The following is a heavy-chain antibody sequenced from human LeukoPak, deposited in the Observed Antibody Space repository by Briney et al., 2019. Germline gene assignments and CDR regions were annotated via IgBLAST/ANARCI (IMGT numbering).Heavy chain of an antibody. CDR3: ARGNYYYMDV. CDR2: INLGRGSS. CDR1: GYTFTSYY. J-gene: IGHJ6*03. V-gene: IGHV1-46*01. Sequence: ASVKVSCKACGYTFTSYYMHWVRQAPGQGLEWMGIINLGRGSSSYAQKFQGRVTMTRDMATSTVYMDLSRLRSEDTALYYCARGNYYYMDVWGKGTTVTVSS.